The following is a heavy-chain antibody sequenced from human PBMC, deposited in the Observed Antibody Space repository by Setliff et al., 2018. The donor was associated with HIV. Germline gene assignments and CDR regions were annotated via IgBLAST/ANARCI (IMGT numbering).Heavy chain of an antibody. V-gene: IGHV3-23*01. CDR3: AKTLPTLYPPHDYYFAMDV. J-gene: IGHJ6*02. CDR1: GFTFGSYA. Sequence: PGGSLRLSCAPSGFTFGSYAMSWVRQAPGKGLEWVSVISGSGDSTFYADSLKGRFTISRDNSKKTLYLQMNSLRAEDTAVYYCAKTLPTLYPPHDYYFAMDVWGQGTTVTVSS. CDR2: ISGSGDST. D-gene: IGHD2-15*01.